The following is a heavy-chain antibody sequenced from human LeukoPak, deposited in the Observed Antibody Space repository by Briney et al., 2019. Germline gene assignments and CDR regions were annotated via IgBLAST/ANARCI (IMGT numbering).Heavy chain of an antibody. CDR3: ARGDYSKAGFDY. D-gene: IGHD4-11*01. V-gene: IGHV4-34*01. J-gene: IGHJ4*02. CDR1: GGSFSGYY. Sequence: SETLSLTCAVYGGSFSGYYWSWIRQPPGKGLEWIGGINHSGSTNYNPSLKSRVTISVDTSKNQFSLKLSSVTAADTAVYYCARGDYSKAGFDYWGQGTLVTVSS. CDR2: INHSGST.